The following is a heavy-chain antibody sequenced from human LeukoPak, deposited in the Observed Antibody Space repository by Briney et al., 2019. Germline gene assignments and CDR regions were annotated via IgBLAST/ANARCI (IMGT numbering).Heavy chain of an antibody. J-gene: IGHJ3*02. D-gene: IGHD2-15*01. V-gene: IGHV3-23*01. CDR2: ISGSGGST. CDR1: GFTFSSYA. Sequence: GGSLRLSCAASGFTFSSYAMSWVRQAPGKGLEWVSAISGSGGSTYYADSVRGRFTISRDNSKNMLYLQMDRLRAEDTGTYFCAKAYTVVVAATDAFDIWGQGTMVTVSS. CDR3: AKAYTVVVAATDAFDI.